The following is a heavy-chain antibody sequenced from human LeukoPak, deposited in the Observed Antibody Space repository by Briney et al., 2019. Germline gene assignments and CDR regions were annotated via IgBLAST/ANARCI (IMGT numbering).Heavy chain of an antibody. Sequence: PGGSLRLSCAASGFTFSSYTMNWVRQAPGKGLEWVSSISSSSSYIYYADSVKGRFTISRDNAKNPLYLQMNSLRAEDTAVYYCARVILWFGELDYWGQGTLVTVSS. J-gene: IGHJ4*02. D-gene: IGHD3-10*01. V-gene: IGHV3-21*01. CDR1: GFTFSSYT. CDR2: ISSSSSYI. CDR3: ARVILWFGELDY.